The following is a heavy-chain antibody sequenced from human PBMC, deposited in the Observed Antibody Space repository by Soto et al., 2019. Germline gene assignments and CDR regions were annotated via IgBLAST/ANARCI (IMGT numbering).Heavy chain of an antibody. CDR2: INYSGST. Sequence: SETLSLTCAVYGGSFSGYYWSWIRRHPRKGLEWIGEINYSGSTNYNPSLKSRVTISVDTAKNQFSLKLSSVTAADTAVYDCARGWYHRVATMYYYYYGMDVWGQGTTVTVSS. D-gene: IGHD5-12*01. J-gene: IGHJ6*02. V-gene: IGHV4-34*01. CDR1: GGSFSGYY. CDR3: ARGWYHRVATMYYYYYGMDV.